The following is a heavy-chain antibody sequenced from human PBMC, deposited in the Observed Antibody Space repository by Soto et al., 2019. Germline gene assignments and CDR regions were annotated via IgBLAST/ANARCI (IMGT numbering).Heavy chain of an antibody. V-gene: IGHV4-34*01. D-gene: IGHD3-3*01. Sequence: QVQLQQWGAGLLKPSETLSLTCAVYGGSFSGYYWSWIRQPPGKGLEWIGEINHSGSTNYNPSLKSRVTISVDTSKNQFSLKLSSVTAADTAVYYCARRNPRLRFLAYYFDYWGQGTLVTVSS. CDR3: ARRNPRLRFLAYYFDY. CDR1: GGSFSGYY. CDR2: INHSGST. J-gene: IGHJ4*02.